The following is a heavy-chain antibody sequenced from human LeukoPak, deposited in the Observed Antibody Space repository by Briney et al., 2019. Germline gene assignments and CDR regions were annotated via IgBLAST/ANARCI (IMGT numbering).Heavy chain of an antibody. V-gene: IGHV3-7*01. CDR1: GFNFSSYW. D-gene: IGHD3-22*01. CDR2: IKHDGSDK. J-gene: IGHJ3*02. Sequence: PGGSLRLSCEASGFNFSSYWMIWDRQAPGKGLEWVASIKHDGSDKGYVDSVKGRFTTSRDNAKNSLYLRMNSLRADDTAVYYCAKLSTMMEVVTTDAFDIWGQGTMVTVSS. CDR3: AKLSTMMEVVTTDAFDI.